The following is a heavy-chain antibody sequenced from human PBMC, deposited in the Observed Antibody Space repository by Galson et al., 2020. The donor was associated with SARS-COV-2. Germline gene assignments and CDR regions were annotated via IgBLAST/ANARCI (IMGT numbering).Heavy chain of an antibody. D-gene: IGHD2-2*01. CDR1: GYTFTSYG. CDR3: ARLSSEADIVVVPGMDV. Sequence: ASVKVSCKASGYTFTSYGISWVRQAPGQGLEWMGWISAYNGNTNYAQKLQGRVTMTTDTSTSTAYMELRSLRSDDTAVYYCARLSSEADIVVVPGMDVWGKGTTVTVSS. V-gene: IGHV1-18*01. J-gene: IGHJ6*03. CDR2: ISAYNGNT.